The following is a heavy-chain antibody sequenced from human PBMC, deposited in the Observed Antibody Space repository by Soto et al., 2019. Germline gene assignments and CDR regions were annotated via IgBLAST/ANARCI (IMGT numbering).Heavy chain of an antibody. CDR3: ARDMAIAAAGGYVGWFDP. CDR1: GYTFTSYG. J-gene: IGHJ5*02. Sequence: ASVKVSCKASGYTFTSYGISWVRQAPGQGLEWMGWISAYNGNTNYAQKLQGRVTMTTDTSTSTAYMELRSLRSDDTAVYYCARDMAIAAAGGYVGWFDPWGQGTLVT. V-gene: IGHV1-18*01. CDR2: ISAYNGNT. D-gene: IGHD6-13*01.